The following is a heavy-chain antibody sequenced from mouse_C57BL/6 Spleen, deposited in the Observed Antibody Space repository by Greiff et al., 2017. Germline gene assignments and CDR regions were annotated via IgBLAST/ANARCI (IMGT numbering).Heavy chain of an antibody. D-gene: IGHD2-2*01. CDR1: GFTFSSYA. CDR3: AREGGYAANFDY. J-gene: IGHJ2*01. CDR2: ISDGGSYT. Sequence: EVKLVESGGGLVKPGGSLKLSCAASGFTFSSYAMSWVRQTPEKRLEWVATISDGGSYTYYPDNVKGRFTISRDNAKNNLYLQMSHLKSEDTAMYYCAREGGYAANFDYWGQGTTLTGSS. V-gene: IGHV5-4*01.